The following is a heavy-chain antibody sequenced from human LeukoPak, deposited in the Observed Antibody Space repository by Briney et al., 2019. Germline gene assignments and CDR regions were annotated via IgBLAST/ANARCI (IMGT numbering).Heavy chain of an antibody. CDR3: ARGVRGTSDAFDI. J-gene: IGHJ3*02. CDR1: GGTFSSYA. Sequence: SVKVSCKASGGTFSSYAISWVRQAPGQGLGWMGGIIPIFGTANYAQKFQGRVTITTDESTSTAYMELSSLRSEDTAVYYCARGVRGTSDAFDIWGQGTMVTVSS. D-gene: IGHD1-1*01. CDR2: IIPIFGTA. V-gene: IGHV1-69*05.